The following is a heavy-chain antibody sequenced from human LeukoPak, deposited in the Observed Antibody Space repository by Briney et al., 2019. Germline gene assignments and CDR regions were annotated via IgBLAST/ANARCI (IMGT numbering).Heavy chain of an antibody. CDR1: GGSISSGDYY. CDR3: ARGRGYSSSWYFDY. J-gene: IGHJ4*02. CDR2: IYYSGST. Sequence: PSQTLSLTCTVSGGSISSGDYYWSWIRQPPGKGLEWIGYIYYSGSTYYNPSLKSRVTISVDTSKNQFSLKLSSVTAADTAVYYCARGRGYSSSWYFDYWGQGTLVTVSS. D-gene: IGHD6-13*01. V-gene: IGHV4-30-4*01.